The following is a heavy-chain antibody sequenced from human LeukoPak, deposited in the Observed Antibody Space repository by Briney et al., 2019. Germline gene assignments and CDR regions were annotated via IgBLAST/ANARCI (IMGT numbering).Heavy chain of an antibody. CDR3: ARDSSGSYYSPFDY. V-gene: IGHV3-21*01. J-gene: IGHJ4*02. CDR1: GFTFSNFG. Sequence: GGSLRLSCAASGFTFSNFGMSWVRQAPGKGLEWVSSISSSSSYIYYADSVKGRFTISRDNAKNSLYLQMNSLRAEDTAVYYCARDSSGSYYSPFDYWGQGTLVTVSS. CDR2: ISSSSSYI. D-gene: IGHD1-26*01.